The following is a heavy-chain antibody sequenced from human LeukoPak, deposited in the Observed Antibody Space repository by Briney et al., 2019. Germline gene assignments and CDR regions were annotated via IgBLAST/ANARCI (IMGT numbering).Heavy chain of an antibody. V-gene: IGHV4-31*03. Sequence: SETLSLTCTVSGGSISSGGYYWSWIRQHPGKGLEWIGYIYYSGSTYYNPSLKSRVTISVDTSKNQFSLKLSSVTAADTAVYYCAREGGTVTPLGYYYYMDVWGKGTTVTVSS. D-gene: IGHD4-17*01. CDR2: IYYSGST. J-gene: IGHJ6*03. CDR3: AREGGTVTPLGYYYYMDV. CDR1: GGSISSGGYY.